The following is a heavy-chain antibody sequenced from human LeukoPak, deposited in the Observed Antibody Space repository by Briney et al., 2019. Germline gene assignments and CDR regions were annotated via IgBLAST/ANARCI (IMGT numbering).Heavy chain of an antibody. CDR1: GGSISSYY. Sequence: SETLSLTCTVSGGSISSYYWSWIRQPPGKGLEWIGYIYYSGSTNYNPSLKSRVTISVDTSKNQFSLKLSSVTAADTAVYYCAGHVFYDDAFDIWGQGTMVTVSS. V-gene: IGHV4-59*01. CDR3: AGHVFYDDAFDI. D-gene: IGHD2/OR15-2a*01. CDR2: IYYSGST. J-gene: IGHJ3*02.